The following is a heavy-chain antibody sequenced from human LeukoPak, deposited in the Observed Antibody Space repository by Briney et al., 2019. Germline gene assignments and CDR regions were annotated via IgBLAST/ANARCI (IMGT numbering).Heavy chain of an antibody. CDR1: GFTFSSEW. CDR2: INSDGSST. CDR3: AREGAAMDV. J-gene: IGHJ6*02. D-gene: IGHD1-26*01. Sequence: GGSLRLSCAASGFTFSSEWMHWVRQAPGKGLVWVSRINSDGSSTTYADSVKGRFTISRDNAKNTLYLQMNSLRAEDTVVYYCAREGAAMDVWGQGTTVTVSS. V-gene: IGHV3-74*01.